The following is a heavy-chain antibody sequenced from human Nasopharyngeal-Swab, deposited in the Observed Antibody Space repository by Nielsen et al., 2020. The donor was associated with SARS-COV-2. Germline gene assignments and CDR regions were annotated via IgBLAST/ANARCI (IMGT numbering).Heavy chain of an antibody. CDR2: ISSSSSYI. J-gene: IGHJ4*02. D-gene: IGHD6-13*01. V-gene: IGHV3-21*01. Sequence: GESLKISCAASGFTFSSYSMNWVRQAPGKGLEWVSSISSSSSYIYYADSVKGRFTISRDNGKNSLYLQMNSLRAGDTAVYYCAGDGYRSRWYHYWGQGTLVNVSS. CDR3: AGDGYRSRWYHY. CDR1: GFTFSSYS.